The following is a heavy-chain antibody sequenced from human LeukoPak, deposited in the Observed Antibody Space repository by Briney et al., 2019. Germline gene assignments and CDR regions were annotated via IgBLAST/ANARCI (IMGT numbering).Heavy chain of an antibody. CDR1: GGTSSSYA. J-gene: IGHJ6*02. CDR2: IIPIFGTA. D-gene: IGHD5-24*01. Sequence: ASVKVSCKASGGTSSSYAISWVRQAPGQGLEWMGGIIPIFGTANYAQKFQGRVTITADESTSTAYMELSSLRSEDTAVYYCARDRGKMATINYYYGMDVWGQGTTVTVSS. V-gene: IGHV1-69*13. CDR3: ARDRGKMATINYYYGMDV.